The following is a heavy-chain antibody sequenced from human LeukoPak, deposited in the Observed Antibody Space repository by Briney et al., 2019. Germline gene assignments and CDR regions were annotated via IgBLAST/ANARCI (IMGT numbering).Heavy chain of an antibody. Sequence: GGSLRLSCAASGFTFSSYGMHWVRQAPGRGLEWVAFIRYDGSNKYYADSVKGRFTISRDNSKNTLYLQMNSLRAEDTAVYYCAKEKAVAGYVNWFDPWGQGTLVTVSS. CDR3: AKEKAVAGYVNWFDP. CDR2: IRYDGSNK. V-gene: IGHV3-30*02. CDR1: GFTFSSYG. D-gene: IGHD6-19*01. J-gene: IGHJ5*02.